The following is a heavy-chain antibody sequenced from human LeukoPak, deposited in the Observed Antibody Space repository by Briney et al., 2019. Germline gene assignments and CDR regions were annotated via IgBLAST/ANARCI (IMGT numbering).Heavy chain of an antibody. CDR3: ARDRGWDSSLGERNYYYYYMDV. Sequence: ASETLSLTCAVSGASIRSGSYYWSWIRQPAGKGLEWIGRLYATGSTSYNPSLKSRVTMSVDTSKNQFSLRLNSVTAADTAVYFCARDRGWDSSLGERNYYYYYMDVWGKGTTVTVSS. V-gene: IGHV4-61*02. CDR1: GASIRSGSYY. CDR2: LYATGST. J-gene: IGHJ6*03. D-gene: IGHD6-13*01.